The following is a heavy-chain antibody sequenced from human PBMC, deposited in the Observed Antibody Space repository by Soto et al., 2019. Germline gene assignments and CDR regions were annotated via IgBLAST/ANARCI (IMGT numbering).Heavy chain of an antibody. CDR1: GYTFTGYY. CDR2: INPNSGGT. J-gene: IGHJ4*02. D-gene: IGHD3-3*01. CDR3: ARLSGYDFWSGSLPFGY. Sequence: ASVKVSCKXSGYTFTGYYMHWVRQAPGQGLEWMGWINPNSGGTNYAQKFQGRVTMTRDTSISTAYMELSRLRSDDTAVYYCARLSGYDFWSGSLPFGYWGQGTLVTVSS. V-gene: IGHV1-2*02.